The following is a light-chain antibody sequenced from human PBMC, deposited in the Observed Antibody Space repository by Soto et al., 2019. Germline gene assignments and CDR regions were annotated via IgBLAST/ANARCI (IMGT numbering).Light chain of an antibody. Sequence: IVMTHSPATLSVSPGERVTISCRASQSVTNTLAWYQHKPGQAPRLLISYASRGATGIPSRFSGSGSGTDFTLTINSLQSEDFAVYYCQQYYTWPVTFGQGTKVDI. J-gene: IGKJ1*01. CDR3: QQYYTWPVT. V-gene: IGKV3-15*01. CDR2: YAS. CDR1: QSVTNT.